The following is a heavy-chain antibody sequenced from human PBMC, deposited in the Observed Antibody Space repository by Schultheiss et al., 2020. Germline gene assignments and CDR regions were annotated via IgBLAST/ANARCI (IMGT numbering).Heavy chain of an antibody. V-gene: IGHV1-2*02. CDR1: GYTFTGYY. D-gene: IGHD3-22*01. CDR2: INPNSGGT. Sequence: ASVKVSCKASGYTFTGYYMHWVRQAPGQGLEWMGWINPNSGGTNYAQKFQGRVTMTRDTSISTAYMELSRLRSDDTAVYYCARDHDSSGDIKRDYWGQGTLVTVSS. CDR3: ARDHDSSGDIKRDY. J-gene: IGHJ4*02.